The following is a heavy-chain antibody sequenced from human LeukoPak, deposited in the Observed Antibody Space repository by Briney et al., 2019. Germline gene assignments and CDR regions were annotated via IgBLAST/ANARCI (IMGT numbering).Heavy chain of an antibody. CDR1: GGSISSSSYY. CDR2: IDYSGST. D-gene: IGHD6-19*01. J-gene: IGHJ4*02. CDR3: ARGGIAVAGTFETFDY. V-gene: IGHV4-61*05. Sequence: SETLSLTCTVSGGSISSSSYYWGWIRQPPGKGLEWIGYIDYSGSTNYNPSLKSRVTISVDTSKNQFSLKLSSVTAADTAVYYCARGGIAVAGTFETFDYWGQGTLVTVSS.